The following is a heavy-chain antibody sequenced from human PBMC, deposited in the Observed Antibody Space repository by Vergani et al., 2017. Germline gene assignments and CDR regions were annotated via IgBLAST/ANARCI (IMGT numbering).Heavy chain of an antibody. D-gene: IGHD6-19*01. J-gene: IGHJ3*02. CDR1: RFTFSSYG. CDR2: IKQDGSEK. V-gene: IGHV3-7*01. CDR3: ARGPFSSGWSYDAFDI. Sequence: VQLVESGGGVVQPGGSLTLSCAASRFTFSSYGMHWVRQAPGKGLEWVANIKQDGSEKYYVDSVKGRFTISRDNAKNSLYLQMNSLRAEDTAVYYCARGPFSSGWSYDAFDIWGQGTMVTVSS.